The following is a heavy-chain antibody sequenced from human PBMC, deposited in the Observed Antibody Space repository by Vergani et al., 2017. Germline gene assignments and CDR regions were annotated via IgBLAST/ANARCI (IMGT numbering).Heavy chain of an antibody. CDR2: IYYSGSA. CDR1: GGSISSYY. V-gene: IGHV4-59*12. CDR3: ARVDTQVPATSHFYYMDV. D-gene: IGHD6-25*01. J-gene: IGHJ6*03. Sequence: QVQLQESGPGLVKPPGTLSLACTVSGGSISSYYWSWIRQPPGKGLEWIGYIYYSGSAKYNPSLESRVTMSVDTSQNQFSLKLRSVTAADTAVYYCARVDTQVPATSHFYYMDVWGKGTTVVVSS.